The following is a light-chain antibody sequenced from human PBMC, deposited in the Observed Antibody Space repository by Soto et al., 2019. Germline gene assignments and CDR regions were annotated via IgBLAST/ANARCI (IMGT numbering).Light chain of an antibody. Sequence: DIQMTQSPSSLSASVGDRVTITCRASQSVRTFLNWYQQKPGKAPKLLIYAASNLQSGVPSRFSGSRSGTDFTLTISDLQPEDFATYYCQQSYSTFMYTFGQGTKLQIK. J-gene: IGKJ2*01. CDR1: QSVRTF. CDR3: QQSYSTFMYT. V-gene: IGKV1-39*01. CDR2: AAS.